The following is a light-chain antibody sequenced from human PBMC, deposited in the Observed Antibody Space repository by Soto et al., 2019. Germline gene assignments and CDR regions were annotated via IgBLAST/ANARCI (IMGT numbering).Light chain of an antibody. CDR2: AAS. CDR1: QGIRSY. V-gene: IGKV1-9*01. CDR3: QQLNSYTLT. J-gene: IGKJ5*01. Sequence: IQLTQSPASLAASVGGRFIITCRASQGIRSYLAWYQQKQGKAPKLLIYAASTLQSGVPSRLSGSGYGTDLTITISSMKNEDFETYYCQQLNSYTLTFGQGTRLEI.